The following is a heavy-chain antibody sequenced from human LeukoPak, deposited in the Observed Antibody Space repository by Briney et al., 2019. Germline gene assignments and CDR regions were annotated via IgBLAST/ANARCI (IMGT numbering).Heavy chain of an antibody. D-gene: IGHD6-13*01. CDR2: ISVYNGYT. Sequence: GASVKVSCKASGYTFTNYGISWVRQAPGQGLEWMGWISVYNGYTEYAQKLQGRVTMTTDTSTGTAYMELRSLRSDDTAVYYCAKNGSSYCDNWGQGTLVTVSS. CDR1: GYTFTNYG. V-gene: IGHV1-18*01. J-gene: IGHJ4*02. CDR3: AKNGSSYCDN.